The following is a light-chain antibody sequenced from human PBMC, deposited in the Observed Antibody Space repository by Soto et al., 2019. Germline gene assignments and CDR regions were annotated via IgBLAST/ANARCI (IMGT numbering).Light chain of an antibody. V-gene: IGKV1-39*01. Sequence: SHRTKSTYSLSASVGDRVTITCRASQSISSYLNWYQQKPGKAPKLLIYAASSLQSGVPSRFSGSGSGTDFTLTISSLQPEDFATYYCQQLNSYPLTFGGGTKVDI. CDR1: QSISSY. J-gene: IGKJ4*01. CDR2: AAS. CDR3: QQLNSYPLT.